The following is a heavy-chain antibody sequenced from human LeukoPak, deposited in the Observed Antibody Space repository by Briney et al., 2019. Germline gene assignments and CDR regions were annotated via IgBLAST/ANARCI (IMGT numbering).Heavy chain of an antibody. CDR1: GYTFTSYY. V-gene: IGHV1-2*02. CDR3: ARGGIAARPFDY. J-gene: IGHJ4*02. D-gene: IGHD6-6*01. Sequence: ASVKVSCKASGYTFTSYYMHWVRQAPGQGLEWMGWVNPSSGDTDYAQKFQVSVTVTRDTSISTAYMELTSLKSDDAAVYYCARGGIAARPFDYWGQGTLVTVSS. CDR2: VNPSSGDT.